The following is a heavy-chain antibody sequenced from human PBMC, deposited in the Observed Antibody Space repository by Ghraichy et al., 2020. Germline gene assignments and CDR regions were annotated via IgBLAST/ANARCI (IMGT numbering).Heavy chain of an antibody. J-gene: IGHJ4*02. CDR2: IIDVGGRT. D-gene: IGHD1-26*01. CDR1: GFTVSTYA. V-gene: IGHV3-23*01. CDR3: AKGSGTYGYYLEY. Sequence: LSLTCAASGFTVSTYAMSWVRQAPGKGLEWVSSIIDVGGRTFYADSVKGRFTISRDIATNTLYLQLSSLRVDDTAVYYCAKGSGTYGYYLEYWGQGTLVTVSS.